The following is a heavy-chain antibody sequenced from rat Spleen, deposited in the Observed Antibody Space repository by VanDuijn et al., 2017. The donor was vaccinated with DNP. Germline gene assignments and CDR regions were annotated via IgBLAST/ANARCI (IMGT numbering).Heavy chain of an antibody. Sequence: EVQLVESGGGLVQPGRSLRLSCVASGFIFSNYWMTWIRQAPGKGLEWVASITNTGDSTYYSDSVKGRFSISRDNAKNTQYLQRDSLRSEDTATYYCARHSGYSDYFDYWGQGVMVTVSS. D-gene: IGHD1-11*01. CDR2: ITNTGDST. CDR3: ARHSGYSDYFDY. J-gene: IGHJ2*01. CDR1: GFIFSNYW. V-gene: IGHV5-31*01.